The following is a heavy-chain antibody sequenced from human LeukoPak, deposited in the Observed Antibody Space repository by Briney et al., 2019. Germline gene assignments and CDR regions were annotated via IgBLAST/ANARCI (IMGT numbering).Heavy chain of an antibody. CDR2: INQDGSEK. V-gene: IGHV3-7*01. CDR1: GFTFSSYW. Sequence: PGGSLRLSCAASGFTFSSYWMNWVRQAPGKGLEWVAKINQDGSEKYYVDSVKGRFTISRDNAKNSLYLQMNSLRAEDTAVYYCARDYYGSGSFPLHWGQGTLVTGSS. J-gene: IGHJ4*02. D-gene: IGHD3-10*01. CDR3: ARDYYGSGSFPLH.